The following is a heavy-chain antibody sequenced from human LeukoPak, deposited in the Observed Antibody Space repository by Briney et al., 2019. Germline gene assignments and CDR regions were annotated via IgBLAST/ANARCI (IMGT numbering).Heavy chain of an antibody. Sequence: SETLSLTCAVYGGSFSGYYWSWIRQPPGKGLEWIGEINHSGSTNYNPSLKSRVTISVDTSKNQFSLKLSSVTAADTAVYYCARHFPARYSSSWYVQATGRPFDYWGQGTLVTVSS. CDR2: INHSGST. V-gene: IGHV4-34*01. CDR1: GGSFSGYY. D-gene: IGHD6-13*01. CDR3: ARHFPARYSSSWYVQATGRPFDY. J-gene: IGHJ4*02.